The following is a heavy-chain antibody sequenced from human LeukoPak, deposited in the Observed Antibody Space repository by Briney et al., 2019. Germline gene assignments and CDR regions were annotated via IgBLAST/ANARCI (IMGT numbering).Heavy chain of an antibody. J-gene: IGHJ6*02. CDR2: IYYNGNT. Sequence: SETLSLTCSVSDGSINSYYWNWIRRPPGKGLEWIGYIYYNGNTNYSPSLKSRVTMSVDTSKNLYSLKVSSVTAADTAVYYCARGRSNYYGMDVWGQGTTVTVSS. CDR1: DGSINSYY. V-gene: IGHV4-59*01. D-gene: IGHD1-26*01. CDR3: ARGRSNYYGMDV.